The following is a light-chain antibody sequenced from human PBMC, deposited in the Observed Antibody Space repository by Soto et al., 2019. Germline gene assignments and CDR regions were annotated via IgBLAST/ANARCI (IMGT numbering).Light chain of an antibody. CDR2: EDN. V-gene: IGLV6-57*02. CDR3: QSYDSSNLVV. CDR1: SGSIASNY. J-gene: IGLJ2*01. Sequence: NFMLTQPHSVSASPGKTVTISCTGSSGSIASNYVQWYQQRPGSAPTTVIYEDNLTPSGVPDRFSGSIDSSSNSASLTISGLKTEDEADYYCQSYDSSNLVVFGGGTKVTVL.